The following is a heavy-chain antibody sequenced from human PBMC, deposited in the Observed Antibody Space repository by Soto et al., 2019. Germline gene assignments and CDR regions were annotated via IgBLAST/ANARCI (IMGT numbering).Heavy chain of an antibody. CDR3: AREGGNYYDSSGPRFDY. CDR2: ISYDGSNK. J-gene: IGHJ4*02. D-gene: IGHD3-22*01. CDR1: GFTFSSYA. V-gene: IGHV3-30-3*01. Sequence: GGSLRLSCAASGFTFSSYAMHWVRQAPGKGLEWVAVISYDGSNKYYADSVKGRFTISRDNSKNTLYLQMNSLRAEDTAVYYCAREGGNYYDSSGPRFDYWGQGTLVTVSS.